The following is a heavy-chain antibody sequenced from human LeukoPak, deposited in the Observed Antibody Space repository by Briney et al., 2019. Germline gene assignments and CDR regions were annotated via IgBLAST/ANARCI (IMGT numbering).Heavy chain of an antibody. CDR1: GYTFTAYY. CDR3: ARGYCTSTTCYYFDF. CDR2: INPNSGGT. V-gene: IGHV1-2*02. D-gene: IGHD2-2*01. Sequence: SVKVSCKASGYTFTAYYMHWVRQAPGHGREWLGWINPNSGGTSYAPRFQGRVTMTRATSIRTAYMELSRLRSDDTAVYYCARGYCTSTTCYYFDFWGQGPWSPSPQ. J-gene: IGHJ4*02.